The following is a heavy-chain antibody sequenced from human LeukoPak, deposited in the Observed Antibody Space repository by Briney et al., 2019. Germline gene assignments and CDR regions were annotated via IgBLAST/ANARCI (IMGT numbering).Heavy chain of an antibody. D-gene: IGHD1-26*01. Sequence: GASVKVSCKASGFTFTSYYMHWVRQAPGQGLEWMGRIIPILGIANYAQKFQGRVTITADKSTSTAYMELSSLRSEDTAVYYCARALVVGAAYYFDYWGQGTLVTVSS. J-gene: IGHJ4*02. CDR1: GFTFTSYY. CDR3: ARALVVGAAYYFDY. V-gene: IGHV1-69*04. CDR2: IIPILGIA.